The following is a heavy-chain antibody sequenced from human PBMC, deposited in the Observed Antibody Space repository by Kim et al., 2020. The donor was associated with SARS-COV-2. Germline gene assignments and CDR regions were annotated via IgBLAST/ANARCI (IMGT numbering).Heavy chain of an antibody. CDR3: AKERGSGVRGVIGASYYYYGMDV. V-gene: IGHV3-23*01. CDR1: GFTFSSYA. D-gene: IGHD3-10*01. J-gene: IGHJ6*02. CDR2: ISGSGGST. Sequence: GGSLRLSCAASGFTFSSYAMSWVRQAPGKGLEWVSAISGSGGSTYYADSVKGRFTISRDNSKNTLYLQMNSRRAEDTAVYYCAKERGSGVRGVIGASYYYYGMDVWGQGTTVTVSS.